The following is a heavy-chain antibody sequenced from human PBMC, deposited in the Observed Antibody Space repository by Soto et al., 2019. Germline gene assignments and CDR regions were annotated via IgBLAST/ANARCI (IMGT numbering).Heavy chain of an antibody. CDR2: INHSGST. CDR3: AIDYGDYDAFDI. V-gene: IGHV4-34*01. D-gene: IGHD4-17*01. CDR1: GGSFSGYY. J-gene: IGHJ3*02. Sequence: QVQLQQWGAGLLKPSETLSLTCAVYGGSFSGYYWSWIRQPPGKGLEWIGEINHSGSTNYNPSLKSRVTISVDTSKNQFSLKLSSVTAADPAVYYCAIDYGDYDAFDIWGQGTMVTVSS.